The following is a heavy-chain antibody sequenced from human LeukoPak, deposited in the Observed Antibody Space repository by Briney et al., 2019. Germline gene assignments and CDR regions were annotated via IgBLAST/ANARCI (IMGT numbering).Heavy chain of an antibody. CDR3: ARVTGYVMEDYFDY. Sequence: SETLSLTCTVSGGSISSYYWSWIRQPPGKGLEWIGRIYTSGSTNYNPSLKSRVTMSVDTSKNQFSLKLSSVTAADTAVYYCARVTGYVMEDYFDYWGQGTLVTVSS. CDR1: GGSISSYY. D-gene: IGHD6-13*01. V-gene: IGHV4-4*07. J-gene: IGHJ4*02. CDR2: IYTSGST.